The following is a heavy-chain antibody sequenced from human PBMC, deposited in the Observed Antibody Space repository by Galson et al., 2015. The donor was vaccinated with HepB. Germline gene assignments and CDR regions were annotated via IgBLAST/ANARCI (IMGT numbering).Heavy chain of an antibody. CDR1: GFTFDDYA. Sequence: SLRLSCAASGFTFDDYAMHWVRQAPGKGLEWVSLISWDGGSTYYADSVKGRFTISRDNSKNSLYLQMNSLRAEDTALYYCAKDFGRIVATPYFDYWGQGTLVTASS. CDR2: ISWDGGST. D-gene: IGHD5-12*01. J-gene: IGHJ4*02. V-gene: IGHV3-43D*03. CDR3: AKDFGRIVATPYFDY.